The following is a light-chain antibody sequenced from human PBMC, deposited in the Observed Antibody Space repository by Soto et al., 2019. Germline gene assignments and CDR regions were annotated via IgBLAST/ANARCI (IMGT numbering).Light chain of an antibody. J-gene: IGLJ3*02. Sequence: QSALTQPASVSGSPGQSITISCTGTSSDVGNYNYVSWYQQHPGKAPKLMIYDVSNRPSGVSNRFSGSKSGNTASLTISGRQAEDEADYYCISYTTSSTWVFGGGTKLTVL. CDR2: DVS. CDR1: SSDVGNYNY. CDR3: ISYTTSSTWV. V-gene: IGLV2-14*01.